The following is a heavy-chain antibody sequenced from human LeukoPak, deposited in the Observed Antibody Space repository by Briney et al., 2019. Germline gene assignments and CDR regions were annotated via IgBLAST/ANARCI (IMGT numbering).Heavy chain of an antibody. D-gene: IGHD5-12*01. CDR3: ARWTPSKLVATIWEDPAFDY. CDR2: MNPNSGNT. CDR1: GYTFTSYD. V-gene: IGHV1-8*01. J-gene: IGHJ4*02. Sequence: ASVKVSCKASGYTFTSYDINWVRQATGQGLEWMGWMNPNSGNTGYAQKFQGRVTMTRNTSISTAYMELSSLRSEDTAVYYCARWTPSKLVATIWEDPAFDYWGQGTLVTVSS.